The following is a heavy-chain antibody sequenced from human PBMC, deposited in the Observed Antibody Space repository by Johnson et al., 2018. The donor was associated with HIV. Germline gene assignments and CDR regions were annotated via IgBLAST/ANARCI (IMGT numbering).Heavy chain of an antibody. V-gene: IGHV3-74*01. Sequence: VQLVESGGGLIQPGGSLRLSCAASGFTFSRYWMHWVRQAPGKGLVWVSRINSDGSSTYYADSVKGRFTISRDNAKNTRYLQMNSLRAEDTAVFYCARDAKVGYGDAFDIWGHGTMVTVSS. J-gene: IGHJ3*02. CDR1: GFTFSRYW. CDR3: ARDAKVGYGDAFDI. D-gene: IGHD5-12*01. CDR2: INSDGSST.